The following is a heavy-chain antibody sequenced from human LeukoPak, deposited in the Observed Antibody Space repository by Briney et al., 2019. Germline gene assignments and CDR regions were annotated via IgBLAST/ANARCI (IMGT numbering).Heavy chain of an antibody. J-gene: IGHJ6*03. Sequence: SETLSLTCTVPGGSISSYYWSWIRQPAGKGLEWIGRIYTSGSTNYNPSLKSRVTMSVDTSKNQFSLKLSSVTAADTAVYYCARDSGSYYYYYYMDVWGKGTTVTVSS. D-gene: IGHD1-26*01. CDR3: ARDSGSYYYYYYMDV. CDR2: IYTSGST. CDR1: GGSISSYY. V-gene: IGHV4-4*07.